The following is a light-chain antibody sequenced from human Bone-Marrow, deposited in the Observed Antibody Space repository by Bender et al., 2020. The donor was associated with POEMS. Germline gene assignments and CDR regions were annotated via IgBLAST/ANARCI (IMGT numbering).Light chain of an antibody. CDR1: ALPKQY. J-gene: IGLJ2*01. CDR2: KDT. Sequence: YELTQPPSVSVSPGQTARITCSGDALPKQYSYWYQQKSGQAPVLVIYKDTERPSGIPERFSASSSGTTVTLTLSGVQAEDGADYYCQAWDTYSVIFGGGTKLTVL. V-gene: IGLV3-25*03. CDR3: QAWDTYSVI.